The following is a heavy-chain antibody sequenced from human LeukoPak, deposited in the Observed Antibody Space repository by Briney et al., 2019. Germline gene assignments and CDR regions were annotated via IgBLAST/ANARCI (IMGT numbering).Heavy chain of an antibody. CDR2: IIPIFGTA. CDR1: GGTFSSYA. CDR3: ARDSIGGYDILTGYVPAPNWFDP. Sequence: SVNVSCKASGGTFSSYAISWVRQAPGQGLEWMGGIIPIFGTANYAQKFQGRVTITADKSTSTAYMELSSLRSEDTAVYYCARDSIGGYDILTGYVPAPNWFDPWGQGTLVTVSS. D-gene: IGHD3-9*01. V-gene: IGHV1-69*06. J-gene: IGHJ5*02.